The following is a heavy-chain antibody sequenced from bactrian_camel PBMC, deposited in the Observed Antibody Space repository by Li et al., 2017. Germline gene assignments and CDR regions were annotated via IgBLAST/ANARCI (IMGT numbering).Heavy chain of an antibody. J-gene: IGHJ6*01. CDR2: ISSDGRNT. CDR3: AASSLFGY. CDR1: GDTFSGFY. V-gene: IGHV3-2*01. Sequence: HVQLVESGGGSVQPGGSLRLSCAASGDTFSGFYMSWVRQAPGKGLEWVSGISSDGRNTYYANSVKGRFTISRDDAKDTLYLQMNGLKTEDTAVYYCAASSLFGYWGQGTQVTVS.